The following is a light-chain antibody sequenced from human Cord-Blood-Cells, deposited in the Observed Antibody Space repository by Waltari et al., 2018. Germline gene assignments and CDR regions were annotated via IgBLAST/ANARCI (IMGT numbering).Light chain of an antibody. CDR1: SSDVGSYNL. CDR3: CSYAGSSTSWV. J-gene: IGLJ3*02. CDR2: EGS. V-gene: IGLV2-23*01. Sequence: QSALTQPASVSGSPGQSITISCTGTSSDVGSYNLVSWYQQHHGKAPKLMIHEGSKTPSGVSKRVSGSKSGNTASLTISGLQAEDEADYYCCSYAGSSTSWVFGGGTKLTVL.